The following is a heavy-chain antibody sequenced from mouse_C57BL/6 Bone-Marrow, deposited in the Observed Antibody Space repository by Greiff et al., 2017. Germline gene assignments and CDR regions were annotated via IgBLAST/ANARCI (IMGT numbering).Heavy chain of an antibody. CDR2: INPSNGGT. J-gene: IGHJ4*01. CDR3: AGDGYYAMDY. CDR1: GYTLTSYW. Sequence: QVQLKQPGTELVKPGASVKLSCKASGYTLTSYWMYWVKQRPGQGLEWIGNINPSNGGTNYNEKFKSKATLTVDKASSTAYMQLSSLTSEDSAVYYCAGDGYYAMDYWGQGTSVTVSS. D-gene: IGHD2-3*01. V-gene: IGHV1-53*01.